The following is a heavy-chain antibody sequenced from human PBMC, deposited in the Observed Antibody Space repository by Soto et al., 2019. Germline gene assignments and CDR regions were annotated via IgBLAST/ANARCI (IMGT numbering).Heavy chain of an antibody. J-gene: IGHJ4*02. D-gene: IGHD3-10*01. V-gene: IGHV4-30-2*01. CDR1: GGSISSGGYS. CDR3: AREGYNGSGGFDY. CDR2: IYHSGST. Sequence: SETLSLTCAVSGGSISSGGYSWSWIRQPPGKGLEWIGYIYHSGSTYYNPSLKSRVTISVDRSKNQFSLKLSSVTAADTAVYYCAREGYNGSGGFDYWGQGTLVTVSS.